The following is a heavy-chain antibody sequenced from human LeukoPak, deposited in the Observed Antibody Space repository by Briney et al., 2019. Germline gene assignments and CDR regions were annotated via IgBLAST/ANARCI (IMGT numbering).Heavy chain of an antibody. V-gene: IGHV3-48*04. Sequence: GGSLRLSCAASGFTFSSYSMNWVRQAPGKGLEWVSYISSSSSTTYYADSVKGRFTISRDNSKNTLYLQMNSLRAEDTAVYYCAKEDCSGGGCYYSYFDSWGQGVLVTVSS. CDR3: AKEDCSGGGCYYSYFDS. CDR1: GFTFSSYS. J-gene: IGHJ4*02. CDR2: ISSSSSTT. D-gene: IGHD2-15*01.